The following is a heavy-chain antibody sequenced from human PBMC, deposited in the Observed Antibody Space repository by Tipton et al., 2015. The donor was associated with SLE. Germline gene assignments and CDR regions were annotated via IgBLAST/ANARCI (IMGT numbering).Heavy chain of an antibody. CDR1: GFTFSDYY. CDR2: ISSSGNIV. D-gene: IGHD2-15*01. V-gene: IGHV3-11*01. J-gene: IGHJ4*02. Sequence: GSLRLSCAASGFTFSDYYMRWIRQAPGKGLEWVSYISSSGNIVYYADSVKGRFTISRDNAKNSLYLEMNSLRAEDTALYYCAREGVSGGGLDFWGQGALVTVSS. CDR3: AREGVSGGGLDF.